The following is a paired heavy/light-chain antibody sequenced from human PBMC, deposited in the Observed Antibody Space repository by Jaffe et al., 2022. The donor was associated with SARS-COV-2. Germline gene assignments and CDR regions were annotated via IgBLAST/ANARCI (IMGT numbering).Light chain of an antibody. CDR1: QSINTN. J-gene: IGKJ4*01. V-gene: IGKV3-15*01. CDR3: QQYHNWPPLT. CDR2: GAS. Sequence: IVMTQSPGTLSVSPGERATLSCRASQSINTNLAWYQQKPGQAPRLLIYGASTRATGIPARFSGSGSGTEFTLTISSLQSEDFALYYCQQYHNWPPLTFGGGTKMEI.
Heavy chain of an antibody. J-gene: IGHJ4*02. V-gene: IGHV1-46*01. CDR3: ARDAAAAGTSQMPCYFDY. CDR2: TNPSGGTT. CDR1: GYMFTSYY. Sequence: QVQLVQSGAEVKKPGASVKVSCKASGYMFTSYYMHWVRQAPGQGLEWMGKTNPSGGTTTYAQNFQGRITMTRDTSTSTVYMELSSLRSEDTAVYYCARDAAAAGTSQMPCYFDYWGQGTLVTVSS. D-gene: IGHD6-13*01.